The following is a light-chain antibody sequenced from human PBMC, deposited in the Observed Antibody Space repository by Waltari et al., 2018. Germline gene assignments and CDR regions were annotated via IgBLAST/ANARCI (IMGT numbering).Light chain of an antibody. CDR1: SSDVGSSNR. Sequence: QSALTQPASVSGSPGQSITISCTGTSSDVGSSNRVSWYQQHPGKGPKILIYEGTQRLSGVSERFSGSKSGNTASLTLSGLQPEDEADYYCCAHAGGGTHYAFGTGTKVTVV. V-gene: IGLV2-23*01. CDR2: EGT. J-gene: IGLJ1*01. CDR3: CAHAGGGTHYA.